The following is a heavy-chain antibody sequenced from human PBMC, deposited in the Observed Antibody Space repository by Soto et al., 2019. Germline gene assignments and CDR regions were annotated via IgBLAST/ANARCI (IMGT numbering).Heavy chain of an antibody. D-gene: IGHD3-10*01. CDR2: INHSGST. Sequence: SETLFLTCAVYGGSFSGYYWSCIRQPPGKGLEWIGEINHSGSTNYNPSLKSRVTISVDTSKNQFSLKLSSVTAADTAVYYCASSKPRIQRNYYGSGSYYRAFDYWGQGTLVTVSS. CDR1: GGSFSGYY. CDR3: ASSKPRIQRNYYGSGSYYRAFDY. V-gene: IGHV4-34*01. J-gene: IGHJ4*02.